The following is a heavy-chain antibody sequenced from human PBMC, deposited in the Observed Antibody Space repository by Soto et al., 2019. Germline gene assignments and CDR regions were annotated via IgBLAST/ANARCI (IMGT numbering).Heavy chain of an antibody. Sequence: QVQLVESGGGVVQPGRSLRLSCAASGFSFRSYAMHWVRQAPGKGLEWVAVMSYDGSDKDYADSVKGRFTISRDNSKNTLYLQMSSLRAEDTAVYYCARAPLDSPVLEYWGQGALVAVSS. V-gene: IGHV3-30-3*01. J-gene: IGHJ4*02. CDR3: ARAPLDSPVLEY. CDR2: MSYDGSDK. CDR1: GFSFRSYA.